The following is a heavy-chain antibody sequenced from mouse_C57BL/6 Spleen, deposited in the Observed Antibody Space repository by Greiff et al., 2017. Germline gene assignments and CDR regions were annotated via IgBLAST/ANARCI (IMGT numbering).Heavy chain of an antibody. D-gene: IGHD3-1*01. CDR3: ARKGYIFYAMDY. Sequence: QVQLQQPGAELVMPGASVKLSCKASGYTFTSYWMHWVKQRPGQGLEWIGEIDPSDSYTNYNQKFKGKSTLTVDKSSSTAYMQLSSLASEDSAVYDCARKGYIFYAMDYWGQGTSVTVSS. CDR2: IDPSDSYT. J-gene: IGHJ4*01. CDR1: GYTFTSYW. V-gene: IGHV1-69*01.